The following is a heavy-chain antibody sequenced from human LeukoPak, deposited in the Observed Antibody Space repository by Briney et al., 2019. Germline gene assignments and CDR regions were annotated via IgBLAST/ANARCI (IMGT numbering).Heavy chain of an antibody. D-gene: IGHD3-10*01. V-gene: IGHV3-30*18. J-gene: IGHJ4*02. CDR3: AKRGELLGSIDPHYFGN. CDR1: GFTFSNYG. CDR2: TSYDGSDK. Sequence: GGSLRLSCAASGFTFSNYGMHWVRQAPGKGLEWVAATSYDGSDKHYADSVKGRFTISRDNSKNTVYLQMTTLRPEDTAVYYCAKRGELLGSIDPHYFGNWGQGALVTVSP.